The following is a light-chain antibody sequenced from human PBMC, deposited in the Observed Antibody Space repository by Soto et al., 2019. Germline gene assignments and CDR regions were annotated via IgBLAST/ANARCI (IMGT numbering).Light chain of an antibody. Sequence: DSQMTQSPSALSGSVGDRVTMTCRASQTISSWLAWYQQKPGKAPNLLIYKASSLKSGVPLRFSGSGSGTEITLTISSLQSEDFAVYYCQQYNNWPLTFGGGTKVDIK. CDR2: KAS. CDR1: QTISSW. J-gene: IGKJ4*01. V-gene: IGKV1-5*03. CDR3: QQYNNWPLT.